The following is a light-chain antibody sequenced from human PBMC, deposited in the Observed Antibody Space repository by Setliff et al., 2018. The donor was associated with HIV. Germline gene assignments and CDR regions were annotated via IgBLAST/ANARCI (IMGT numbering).Light chain of an antibody. CDR3: CSNTGSNTYV. J-gene: IGLJ1*01. V-gene: IGLV2-23*01. Sequence: QSALTQPASVSGSPGQSITISCTGTSSDVGRYNLVSWYQQHPGKAPKLMIYQATKRPSVVSNRFSGFKSGNTASLTISGLQAEDEADYYCCSNTGSNTYVFGTGTKVTVL. CDR2: QAT. CDR1: SSDVGRYNL.